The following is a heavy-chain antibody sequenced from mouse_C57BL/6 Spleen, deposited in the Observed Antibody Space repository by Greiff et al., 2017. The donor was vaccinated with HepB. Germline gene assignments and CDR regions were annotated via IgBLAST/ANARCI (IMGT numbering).Heavy chain of an antibody. D-gene: IGHD2-2*01. V-gene: IGHV1-52*01. J-gene: IGHJ4*01. Sequence: QVQLQQSGAELVRPGSSVKLSCKASGYTFTSYWMHWVKQRPIQGLEWIGNIDPSDSETHYNQKFKDKATLTVDKSSSTAYMQLSSLTSEDSAVYYCARRQGYYDAMDYWGQGTSVTVSS. CDR2: IDPSDSET. CDR1: GYTFTSYW. CDR3: ARRQGYYDAMDY.